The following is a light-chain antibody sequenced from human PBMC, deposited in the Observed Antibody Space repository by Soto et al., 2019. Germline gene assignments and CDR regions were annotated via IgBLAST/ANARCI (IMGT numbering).Light chain of an antibody. CDR2: EVS. V-gene: IGLV2-14*01. CDR1: SSDVGGYNY. J-gene: IGLJ1*01. CDR3: SSYTSSSPF. Sequence: QSVLTQPASVSGSPGQSTTISCTGTSSDVGGYNYVSWYQQHPGKAPKLMIYEVSNRPSGVSSRFSGSKSGNTASLTISGLQAEDEADYYCSSYTSSSPFFGTGTKVTVL.